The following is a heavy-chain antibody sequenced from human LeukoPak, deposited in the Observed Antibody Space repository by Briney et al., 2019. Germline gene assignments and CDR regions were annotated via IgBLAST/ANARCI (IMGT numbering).Heavy chain of an antibody. V-gene: IGHV1-2*02. Sequence: ASVKVSCKASGYTFTGYYMHWVRQAPGQGLEWMGWINPSSGGTNYAQKFQGRVTMTRDTSISTAYMELSRLRSDDTAVYYCARGSYGDYLLDYWGQGTLVTVSS. CDR3: ARGSYGDYLLDY. CDR1: GYTFTGYY. J-gene: IGHJ4*02. D-gene: IGHD4-17*01. CDR2: INPSSGGT.